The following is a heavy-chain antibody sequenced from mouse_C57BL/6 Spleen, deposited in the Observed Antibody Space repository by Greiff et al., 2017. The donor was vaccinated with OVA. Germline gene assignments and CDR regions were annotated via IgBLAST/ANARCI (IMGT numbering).Heavy chain of an antibody. CDR1: GYTFTDYY. Sequence: VQLQQSGPELVKPGASVKISCKASGYTFTDYYMNWVKQSHGKSLEWIGDINPNHGGTSYNQKFKGKATLTVDKSSSTAYMELRSLTSEDSAVDYCARDYSNYYFDYWGQGTTLTVSS. CDR3: ARDYSNYYFDY. D-gene: IGHD2-5*01. J-gene: IGHJ2*01. V-gene: IGHV1-26*01. CDR2: INPNHGGT.